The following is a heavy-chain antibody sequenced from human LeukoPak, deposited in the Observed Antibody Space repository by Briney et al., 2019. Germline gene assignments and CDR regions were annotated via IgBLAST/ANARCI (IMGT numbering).Heavy chain of an antibody. D-gene: IGHD1-26*01. J-gene: IGHJ5*02. V-gene: IGHV4-34*01. Sequence: SETLSLTCAVDSASLSGFFWNWIRQSPGKGLEWIGEMNQGGGARFNPSLESRVIIAVDTSKNQFTLKVNSVTDADTAVYYCARGSIVGWFDPWGQGTLVTVSS. CDR1: SASLSGFF. CDR3: ARGSIVGWFDP. CDR2: MNQGGGA.